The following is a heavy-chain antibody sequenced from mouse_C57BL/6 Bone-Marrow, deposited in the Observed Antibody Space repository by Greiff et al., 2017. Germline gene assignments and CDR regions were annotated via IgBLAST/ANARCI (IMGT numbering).Heavy chain of an antibody. CDR3: ARTLGFDY. V-gene: IGHV1-81*01. CDR2: INPRSGST. CDR1: GYTFKSYG. J-gene: IGHJ2*01. Sequence: QVQLQQSGAELARPGASVKLSCKASGYTFKSYGISWVKQRTGQGLEWIGEINPRSGSTYYHEKFKGKATLTDDKSSSTAYMERRSLTSEDAAVYYGARTLGFDYGGQGTTLKGSS.